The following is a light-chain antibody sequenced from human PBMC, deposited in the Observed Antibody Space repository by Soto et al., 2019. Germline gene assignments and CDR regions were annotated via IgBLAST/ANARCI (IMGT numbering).Light chain of an antibody. V-gene: IGKV1-5*03. CDR1: QSISSR. CDR2: KAS. CDR3: QQYNSYSRT. Sequence: DIQMTQSPSTLSASVGDRVTITCRASQSISSRLAWYQQKPGKAPNLLIYKASNLESGVPSRFSGSGSGTEFTLTISSLQPDDSATYYCQQYNSYSRTFGQGTKVEI. J-gene: IGKJ1*01.